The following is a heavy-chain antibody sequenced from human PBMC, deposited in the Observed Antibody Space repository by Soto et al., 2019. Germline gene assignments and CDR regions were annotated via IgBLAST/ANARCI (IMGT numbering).Heavy chain of an antibody. Sequence: EVQLVESGGGLVQPGGSLRLSCAASGFTFSTYWMNWVRQAPGKGLEWVANIKRDRSEKYYVDSVKGRFTISRDNAKNSLYLQMNSLRAEDTAVYYCARDPNIVVVPAAIYYYYGMDVWGQGTTVTVSS. CDR3: ARDPNIVVVPAAIYYYYGMDV. V-gene: IGHV3-7*04. CDR1: GFTFSTYW. D-gene: IGHD2-2*01. CDR2: IKRDRSEK. J-gene: IGHJ6*02.